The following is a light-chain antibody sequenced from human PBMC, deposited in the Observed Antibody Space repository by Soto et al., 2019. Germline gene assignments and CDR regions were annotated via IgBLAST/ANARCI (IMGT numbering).Light chain of an antibody. V-gene: IGKV3-20*01. Sequence: EIVMTQSPATLSVSPGERATLSCRASQSVGNSLAWYQLKPGQVPRLLIYGASSRATGIPDRFSGSGSGTDFTLTISRLEPEDFAVYYCQQYGSSPWTFGQGTKVDIK. CDR1: QSVGNS. J-gene: IGKJ1*01. CDR2: GAS. CDR3: QQYGSSPWT.